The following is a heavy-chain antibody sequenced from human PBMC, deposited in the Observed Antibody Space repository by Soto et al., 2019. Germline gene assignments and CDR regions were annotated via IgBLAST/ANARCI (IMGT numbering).Heavy chain of an antibody. CDR2: IVPIVDTS. CDR1: GVTYSSYA. J-gene: IGHJ4*02. Sequence: QVQLVQSGAEVRQPASSVKVSCKTSGVTYSSYAISWVRQAPGHGLEWMGGIVPIVDTSTYAQKFQGRVTITADESTSTVYMELSSLRSDDTAVYYCVRVVAIPGYPDNWGQGTLVTVSS. V-gene: IGHV1-69*12. D-gene: IGHD5-12*01. CDR3: VRVVAIPGYPDN.